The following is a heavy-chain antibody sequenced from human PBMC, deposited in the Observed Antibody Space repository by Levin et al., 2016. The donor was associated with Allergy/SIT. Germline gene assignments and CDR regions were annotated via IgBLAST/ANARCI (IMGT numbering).Heavy chain of an antibody. CDR3: ARAGPRAARNGKYLDY. CDR1: GFTFSDYG. Sequence: GGSLRLSCAASGFTFSDYGMHWVRQAPGKGLEWVAVIWSDGSNEYYADSVKGRFTISRDNFKSTLYLQMDSLRAEDTAVYYCARAGPRAARNGKYLDYWGQGTLVAVSS. D-gene: IGHD2-8*01. V-gene: IGHV3-33*01. CDR2: IWSDGSNE. J-gene: IGHJ4*02.